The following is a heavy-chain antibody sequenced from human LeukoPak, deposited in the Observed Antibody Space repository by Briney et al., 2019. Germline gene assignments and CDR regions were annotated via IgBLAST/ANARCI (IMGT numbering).Heavy chain of an antibody. CDR3: AKDLRGVGIVVVFEY. V-gene: IGHV3-23*01. J-gene: IGHJ4*02. D-gene: IGHD3-22*01. CDR1: GFTFSNYA. CDR2: ISPRSNSI. Sequence: PGGSLRLSCTASGFTFSNYAMTWVRQAPGKGLEWISAISPRSNSIYYSDSVRGRFTVSRDNSKNTLYLQMNRLTAEDTAVYYCAKDLRGVGIVVVFEYWGQGTLVTVSS.